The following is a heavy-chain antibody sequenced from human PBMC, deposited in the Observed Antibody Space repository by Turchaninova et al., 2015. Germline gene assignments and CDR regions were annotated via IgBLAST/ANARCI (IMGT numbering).Heavy chain of an antibody. CDR2: IGGSGSYT. CDR1: GLTLRDNY. J-gene: IGHJ4*02. V-gene: IGHV3-11*06. CDR3: ARGSTVTTRAGNDY. D-gene: IGHD4-11*01. Sequence: QVQLVESGGGLVKPGGSVRISCAAFGLTLRDNYMGWIRQAPGKGLEWVSYIGGSGSYTNYADSVKGRFTISRDNAKNSLYLQMNSLRAEDTAVYYCARGSTVTTRAGNDYWGQGTLVTVSS.